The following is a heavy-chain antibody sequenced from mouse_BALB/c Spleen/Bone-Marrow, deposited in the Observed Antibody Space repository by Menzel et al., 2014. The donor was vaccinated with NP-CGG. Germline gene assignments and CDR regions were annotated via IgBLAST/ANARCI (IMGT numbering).Heavy chain of an antibody. CDR3: ARDVGYGNYFVY. D-gene: IGHD2-10*02. CDR2: SRNRAKYYTT. Sequence: EVKLEESGGGLVQPGDSLRLSCATSGFTFSDFYMEWVRQPPGKRLEWIATSRNRAKYYTTEYSASVKGRFIVSGDTSQSVLYLQMNALRAEDTAIYYCARDVGYGNYFVYWGQGTLVTVSA. CDR1: GFTFSDFY. V-gene: IGHV7-1*02. J-gene: IGHJ3*01.